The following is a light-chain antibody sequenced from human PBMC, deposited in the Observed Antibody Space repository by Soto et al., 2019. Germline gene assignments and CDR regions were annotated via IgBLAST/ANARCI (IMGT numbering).Light chain of an antibody. V-gene: IGKV3-20*01. CDR2: GSS. CDR3: QQYGSSPPYT. CDR1: QSVSNNY. Sequence: EVVLTQSPGTLSLSPGERATLSCRASQSVSNNYVAWYQQKPGQAPTLLIFGSSDRATGIPDRFSGSGSGTDFTLTIXRLEPEDFAVYYCQQYGSSPPYTFGQGTKLEIK. J-gene: IGKJ2*01.